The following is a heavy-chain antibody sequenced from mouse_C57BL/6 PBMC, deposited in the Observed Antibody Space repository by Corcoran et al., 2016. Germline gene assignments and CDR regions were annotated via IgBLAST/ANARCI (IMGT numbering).Heavy chain of an antibody. CDR2: INPNNGGT. CDR1: GYTFTDYY. V-gene: IGHV1-26*01. J-gene: IGHJ3*01. Sequence: EVQLQQSGPELVKPGASVKISCKASGYTFTDYYMNWVKQSHGKSLEWIGDINPNNGGTSYNQKFKGKATLTVDKSSSTAYMELRSLTSEDSAVYYCAGNYEGAYWGQGTLVTVSA. CDR3: AGNYEGAY. D-gene: IGHD2-1*01.